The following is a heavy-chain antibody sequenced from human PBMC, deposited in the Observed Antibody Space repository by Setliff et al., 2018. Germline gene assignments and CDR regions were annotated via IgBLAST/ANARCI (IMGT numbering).Heavy chain of an antibody. V-gene: IGHV4-61*09. CDR3: AKMSGFQYMDV. CDR2: IYTSWST. D-gene: IGHD3-3*01. J-gene: IGHJ6*03. CDR1: GDSISSRRSY. Sequence: SETLSLTCTVSGDSISSRRSYWGWFRQPAGKGLEWIGQIYTSWSTNYNPSLKSRVTISLDTSKNQFSLSLSSVTAADTAVYYCAKMSGFQYMDVWGKGTTVTVSS.